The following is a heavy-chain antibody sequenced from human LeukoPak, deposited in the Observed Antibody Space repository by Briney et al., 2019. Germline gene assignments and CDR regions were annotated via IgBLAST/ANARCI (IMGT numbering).Heavy chain of an antibody. CDR3: AKDMYYYGSAFGY. CDR1: GFTFSSYG. J-gene: IGHJ4*02. CDR2: IRYDGSNK. V-gene: IGHV3-30*02. Sequence: TGGSLRLSCAASGFTFSSYGMHWVRQAPGKGLEWVAFIRYDGSNKYYADSVKGRFTISRDNSKNTLYLQMNSLRAEDTAVYYCAKDMYYYGSAFGYWGQGTLVTVSS. D-gene: IGHD3-10*01.